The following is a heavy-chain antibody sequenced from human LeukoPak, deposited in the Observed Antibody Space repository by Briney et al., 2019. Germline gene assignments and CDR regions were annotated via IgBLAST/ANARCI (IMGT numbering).Heavy chain of an antibody. CDR3: AREGDDSSGYYWALYYYYYMDV. V-gene: IGHV3-21*01. J-gene: IGHJ6*03. CDR2: ISSSSSYI. CDR1: GFTFSSYS. Sequence: GGSLRLSCAASGFTFSSYSMNWVRQAPGKGLEWVSSISSSSSYIYYADSVKGRFTISKDNAKNSLYLQMNSLRAEDTAVYYCAREGDDSSGYYWALYYYYYMDVWGKGTTVTISS. D-gene: IGHD3-22*01.